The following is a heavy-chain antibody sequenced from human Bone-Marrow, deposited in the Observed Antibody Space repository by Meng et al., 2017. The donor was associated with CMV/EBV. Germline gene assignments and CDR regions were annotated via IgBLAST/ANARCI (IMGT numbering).Heavy chain of an antibody. CDR2: IKPDGSDT. V-gene: IGHV3-7*01. D-gene: IGHD2-15*01. CDR1: GFTFSRYW. Sequence: GESLKISCAASGFTFSRYWMSWVRQAPGKGLEWVANIKPDGSDTDYLDSVKGRFAISRYNARNSLYLNLDSLRAQDTAVYYCARVFTREGSAFNAFDIWGQGTVVTVSS. J-gene: IGHJ3*02. CDR3: ARVFTREGSAFNAFDI.